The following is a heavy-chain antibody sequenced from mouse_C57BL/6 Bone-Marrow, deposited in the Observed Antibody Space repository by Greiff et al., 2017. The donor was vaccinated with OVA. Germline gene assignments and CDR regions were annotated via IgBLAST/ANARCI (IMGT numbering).Heavy chain of an antibody. CDR1: GYAFTNYL. Sequence: VQLVESGAELVRPGTSVKVSCKASGYAFTNYLIEWVKQRPGQGLEWIGVINPGSGGTNYNEKFKGKATLTADKSSSTAYMQLSSLTSEDSAVYFCARSDYDGTFDYWGQGTTLTVSS. V-gene: IGHV1-54*01. D-gene: IGHD2-4*01. J-gene: IGHJ2*01. CDR3: ARSDYDGTFDY. CDR2: INPGSGGT.